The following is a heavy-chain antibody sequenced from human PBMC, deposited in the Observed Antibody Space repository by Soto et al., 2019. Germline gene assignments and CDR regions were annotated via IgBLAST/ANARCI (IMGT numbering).Heavy chain of an antibody. Sequence: QVTLKESGPVLVKPTETLTLTCTVSGFSLSNARMGVSCIRQPPGKALEWLAHIFSNDEKSFSTSLKSRLTNSKDTYKSQVVLTMTNMDPVDTATYYCARIPDTRGYGMDVWGQGTTVTVSS. V-gene: IGHV2-26*01. CDR3: ARIPDTRGYGMDV. CDR2: IFSNDEK. CDR1: GFSLSNARMG. D-gene: IGHD2-2*02. J-gene: IGHJ6*02.